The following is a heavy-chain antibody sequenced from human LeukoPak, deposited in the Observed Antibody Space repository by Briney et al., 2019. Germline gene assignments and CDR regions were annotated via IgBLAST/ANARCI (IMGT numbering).Heavy chain of an antibody. V-gene: IGHV4-31*03. CDR2: IYYSGST. CDR3: ARVPFYYYYMDV. Sequence: SETLSLTCTVSGGSISSGGYYWSWIRQHPGKGLEWIGYIYYSGSTYYNPSLKSRVTISVDTSKNQFSLKLSSVTAADTAVYYCARVPFYYYYMDVWGKGTTATVSS. J-gene: IGHJ6*03. CDR1: GGSISSGGYY.